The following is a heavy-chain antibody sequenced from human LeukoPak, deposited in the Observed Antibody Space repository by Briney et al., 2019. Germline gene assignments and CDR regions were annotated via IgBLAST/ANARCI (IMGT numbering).Heavy chain of an antibody. Sequence: GGSLRLSCAASGFTFSSHGMNWVRQAPGKGLEWVSGISPNGVVTYYADSVKGRFTISRDNSKGTVYLQMNSLRPEDTAVYYCAKDDAWLQYGNWGRGTLVTVSS. J-gene: IGHJ4*02. V-gene: IGHV3-23*01. CDR1: GFTFSSHG. D-gene: IGHD5-24*01. CDR2: ISPNGVVT. CDR3: AKDDAWLQYGN.